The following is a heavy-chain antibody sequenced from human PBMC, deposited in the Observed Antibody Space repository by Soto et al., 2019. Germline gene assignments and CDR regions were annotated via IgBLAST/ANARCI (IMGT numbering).Heavy chain of an antibody. CDR2: INHSGST. D-gene: IGHD6-13*01. Sequence: PSETLSFTCAVYGGSFSGYYWSWIRQPPGKGLEWIGEINHSGSTNYNPSLKSRVTISVDTSKNQFSLKLSSVTAADTAVYYCARRVEGSSWYFDYWGQGTLVTVSS. V-gene: IGHV4-34*01. J-gene: IGHJ4*02. CDR1: GGSFSGYY. CDR3: ARRVEGSSWYFDY.